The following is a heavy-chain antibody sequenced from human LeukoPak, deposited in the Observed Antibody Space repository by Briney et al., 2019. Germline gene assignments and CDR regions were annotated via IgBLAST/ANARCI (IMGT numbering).Heavy chain of an antibody. CDR1: GGSISSYY. D-gene: IGHD3-22*01. Sequence: MTSGTLSLTCTVSGGSISSYYWSWIRQPPGKGLEWIGYIYYSGSTNYNPSLKSRLTISVDTSKNQFSLKLSSVTAADTAVYYCARGQYDTSGYYSPLEFDYWGQGTLVTVSS. J-gene: IGHJ4*02. CDR2: IYYSGST. CDR3: ARGQYDTSGYYSPLEFDY. V-gene: IGHV4-59*01.